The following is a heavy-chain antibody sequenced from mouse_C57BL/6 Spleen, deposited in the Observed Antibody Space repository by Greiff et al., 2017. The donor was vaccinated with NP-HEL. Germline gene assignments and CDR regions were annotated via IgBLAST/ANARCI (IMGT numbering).Heavy chain of an antibody. D-gene: IGHD4-1*01. CDR2: INPNNGGT. Sequence: EVQLQQSGPELVKPGASVKMSCKASGYTFTDYNMHWVKQSHGKSLEWIGYINPNNGGTSYNQKFKGKATLTVNKSSSTAYMELRSLTSEDSAVYYCARRAGKAAWFAYWGQGTLVTVSA. CDR1: GYTFTDYN. CDR3: ARRAGKAAWFAY. J-gene: IGHJ3*01. V-gene: IGHV1-22*01.